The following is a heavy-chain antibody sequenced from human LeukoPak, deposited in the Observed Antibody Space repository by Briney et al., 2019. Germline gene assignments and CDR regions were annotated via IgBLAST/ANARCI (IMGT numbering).Heavy chain of an antibody. Sequence: PGGSLRLSCAASGFTFSSYAMSWVRQAPGKGLKWVSAISGSGGSIYYADSVKGRFTISRDNSKNTLYLQMNSLRAEDTAVYYCAKDRYYYDSSGYWYYFDYWGQGTLVTVSS. J-gene: IGHJ4*02. CDR2: ISGSGGSI. D-gene: IGHD3-22*01. CDR1: GFTFSSYA. CDR3: AKDRYYYDSSGYWYYFDY. V-gene: IGHV3-23*01.